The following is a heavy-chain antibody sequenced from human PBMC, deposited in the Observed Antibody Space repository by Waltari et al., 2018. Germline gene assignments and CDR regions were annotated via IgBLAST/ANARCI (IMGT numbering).Heavy chain of an antibody. CDR2: IYYTGST. J-gene: IGHJ4*02. V-gene: IGHV4-59*01. Sequence: QVQLQESGPGLVKPSETLSLTCTVSGASISSDYWIWIRQPPGKGLEWIGYIYYTGSTNYNPSLKSRVTISVDTSKNQFSLKLSSVTAADTAVYYCARGELGIGYWGQ. CDR3: ARGELGIGY. CDR1: GASISSDY. D-gene: IGHD7-27*01.